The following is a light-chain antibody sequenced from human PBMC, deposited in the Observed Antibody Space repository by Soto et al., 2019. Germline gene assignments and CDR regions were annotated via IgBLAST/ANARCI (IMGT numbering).Light chain of an antibody. CDR3: AACDGILNAVV. CDR1: SSNVGRNT. Sequence: QSVLTQPPSASGTPGQRVTISCSGSSSNVGRNTVNWYQQLPGTAPKLLIYSNNQRPSGVPDRFSASKSGTSASLAISGLQSEDEADYYCAACDGILNAVVFGGGTKVTLL. V-gene: IGLV1-44*01. CDR2: SNN. J-gene: IGLJ2*01.